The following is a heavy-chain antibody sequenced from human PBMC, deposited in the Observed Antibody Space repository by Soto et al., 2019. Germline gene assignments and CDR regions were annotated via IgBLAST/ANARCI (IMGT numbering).Heavy chain of an antibody. CDR1: GFTFSSYW. V-gene: IGHV3-7*03. J-gene: IGHJ4*02. D-gene: IGHD1-7*01. CDR3: VRGTPTPGLDY. CDR2: IKQDGSET. Sequence: EVQLVESGGGLDQHGGSLRLSCVVSGFTFSSYWMNWVRQAPGKGLEWVANIKQDGSETHYVDSVKGRFTISRDNAKNSLYLQMNSLRAEDTAVYYCVRGTPTPGLDYLGQGTLVTVSS.